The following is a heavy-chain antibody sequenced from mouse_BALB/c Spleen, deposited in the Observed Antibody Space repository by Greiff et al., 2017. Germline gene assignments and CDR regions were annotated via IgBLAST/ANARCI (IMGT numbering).Heavy chain of an antibody. CDR2: ISTYYGNT. CDR3: ARSYGNYYWYFDV. Sequence: QVQLQQSGPELVRPGVSVKISCKGSGYTFTDYAMHWVKQSHAKSLEWIGVISTYYGNTNYNQKFKGKATMTVDKSSSTASMELARLTSEDSAIYYCARSYGNYYWYFDVWGAGTTVTVSS. D-gene: IGHD2-1*01. J-gene: IGHJ1*01. V-gene: IGHV1-67*01. CDR1: GYTFTDYA.